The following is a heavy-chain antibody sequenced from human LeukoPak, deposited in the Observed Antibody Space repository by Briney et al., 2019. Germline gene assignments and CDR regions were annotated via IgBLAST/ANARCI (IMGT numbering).Heavy chain of an antibody. CDR3: ARQETSSYNGAFDI. Sequence: GGSLRLSCAASGLMFSSYWMSWVRQAPGKGLEWVANIKKDGSEMYYVDSVMGRFTISRDNAKNSLYLQMNSLRADDTAVYHCARQETSSYNGAFDIWGQGTTVTVSS. CDR1: GLMFSSYW. V-gene: IGHV3-7*01. J-gene: IGHJ3*02. D-gene: IGHD1-26*01. CDR2: IKKDGSEM.